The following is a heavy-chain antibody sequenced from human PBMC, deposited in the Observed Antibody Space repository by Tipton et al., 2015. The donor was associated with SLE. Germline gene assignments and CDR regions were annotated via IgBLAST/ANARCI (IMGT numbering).Heavy chain of an antibody. CDR1: GGSFSGYY. V-gene: IGHV4-34*01. Sequence: LRLSCAVYGGSFSGYYWNWIRQPPGKGLEWIGEINYSGSTNYNPSLKSRVTISVDTSKKQLSLKVSSVTAADTAVYYCARGIAYDDYGWTRRKWFDPWGQGTLVTVSS. D-gene: IGHD4-17*01. J-gene: IGHJ5*02. CDR2: INYSGST. CDR3: ARGIAYDDYGWTRRKWFDP.